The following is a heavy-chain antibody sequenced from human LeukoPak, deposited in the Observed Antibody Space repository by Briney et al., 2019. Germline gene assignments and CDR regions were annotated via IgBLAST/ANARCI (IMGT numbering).Heavy chain of an antibody. CDR2: INPNSGGT. CDR3: ARGPLWFGESRDAFDI. J-gene: IGHJ3*02. V-gene: IGHV1-2*02. Sequence: ASVKVSCKASGYTFTSYYMHWVRQAPGQGLEWMGWINPNSGGTNYAQKFQGRVTMTRDTSISTACMELSRLRSDDTAVYYCARGPLWFGESRDAFDIWGQGTMVTVSS. D-gene: IGHD3-10*01. CDR1: GYTFTSYY.